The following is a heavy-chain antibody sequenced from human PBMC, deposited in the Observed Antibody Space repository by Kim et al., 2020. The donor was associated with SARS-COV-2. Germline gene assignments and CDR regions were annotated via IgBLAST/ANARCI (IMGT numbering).Heavy chain of an antibody. V-gene: IGHV1-24*01. J-gene: IGHJ6*02. CDR3: ATGFVVVPAARQSSYSYYYGMDV. CDR2: FDPEDGET. Sequence: ASVKVSCKVSGYTFTELSMHWVRQAPGKGLEWMGGFDPEDGETIYAQKFQGRVTMTEDTSTDTAYMELSSLRSEDTAVYYCATGFVVVPAARQSSYSYYYGMDVWGQGTPVTVSS. D-gene: IGHD2-2*01. CDR1: GYTFTELS.